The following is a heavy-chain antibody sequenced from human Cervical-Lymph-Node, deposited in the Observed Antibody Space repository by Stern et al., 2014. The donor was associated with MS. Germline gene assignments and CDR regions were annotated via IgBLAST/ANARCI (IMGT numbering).Heavy chain of an antibody. CDR2: ISTYNGNP. J-gene: IGHJ4*02. CDR1: GYNFTHYG. D-gene: IGHD6-6*01. CDR3: AREATARSFDF. Sequence: QVQLVQSGAEVKKPGASVKVSCRTSGYNFTHYGLTWVRQAPGQGLEWMGWISTYNGNPNYAQKFQGRVTMTTDTATNTAYMELRSLTHDDTAVFYCAREATARSFDFWGQGTLVTVSS. V-gene: IGHV1-18*01.